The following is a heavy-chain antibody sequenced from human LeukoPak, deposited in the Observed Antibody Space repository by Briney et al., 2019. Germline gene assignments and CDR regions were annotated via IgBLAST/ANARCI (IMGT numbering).Heavy chain of an antibody. CDR2: ISGSGDTT. V-gene: IGHV3-23*01. D-gene: IGHD3-16*01. Sequence: TGGSLRLSCAASGFTFSSYAMSWVRQAPGKGLDWVSVISGSGDTTYYADSVKGRFTISRDNAKNTVYLQLNNLRAEDTAVYYCATDDYRGLGYWGQGTLVTVSS. J-gene: IGHJ4*02. CDR3: ATDDYRGLGY. CDR1: GFTFSSYA.